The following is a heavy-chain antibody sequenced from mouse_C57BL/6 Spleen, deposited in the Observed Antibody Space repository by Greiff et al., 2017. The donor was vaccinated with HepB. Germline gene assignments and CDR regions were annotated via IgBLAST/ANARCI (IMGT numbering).Heavy chain of an antibody. J-gene: IGHJ4*01. CDR3: ASLNWDYAMDY. CDR2: INPNNGGT. CDR1: GYTFTDYN. Sequence: EVQRVESGPELVKPGASVKIPCKASGYTFTDYNMDWVKQSHGKSLEWIGDINPNNGGTIYNQKFKGKATLTVDKSSSTAYMELRSLTSEDTAVYYCASLNWDYAMDYWGQGTSVTVSS. D-gene: IGHD4-1*01. V-gene: IGHV1-18*01.